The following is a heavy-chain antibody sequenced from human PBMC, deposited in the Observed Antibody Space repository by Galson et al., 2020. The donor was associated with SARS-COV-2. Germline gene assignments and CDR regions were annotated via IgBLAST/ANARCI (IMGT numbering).Heavy chain of an antibody. J-gene: IGHJ6*03. CDR1: GFTFSSYD. V-gene: IGHV3-13*01. D-gene: IGHD2-2*01. CDR3: ARGAIVVVPAGTRDYYFYCQDV. CDR2: IGTAGDT. Sequence: GGSLRLSCAASGFTFSSYDIHWVRHATGTGLEWVSAIGTAGDTYYPCSVKGRFTISRANAKNSLYLPMNSLRDGDTAVYYCARGAIVVVPAGTRDYYFYCQDVWGKGTTFTV.